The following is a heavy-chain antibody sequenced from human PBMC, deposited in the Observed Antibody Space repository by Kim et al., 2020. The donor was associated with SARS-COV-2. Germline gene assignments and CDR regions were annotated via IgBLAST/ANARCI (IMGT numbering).Heavy chain of an antibody. D-gene: IGHD1-1*01. J-gene: IGHJ6*01. Sequence: SETLSLTCNVSGTSFSPYYWSWVRQPPGKGLEVIGHIFYTGTTHYRSSLRDRVTISLDTSKTQFSLTLTSVTAADTAVYFCARLKLERRRWGPQLDHHG. V-gene: IGHV4-59*01. CDR2: IFYTGTT. CDR1: GTSFSPYY. CDR3: ARLKLERRRWGPQLDHHG.